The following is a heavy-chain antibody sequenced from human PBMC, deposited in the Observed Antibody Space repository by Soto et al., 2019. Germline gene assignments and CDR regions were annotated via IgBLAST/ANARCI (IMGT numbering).Heavy chain of an antibody. CDR1: GDSVSSNSAA. CDR2: TYYRSRWYN. CDR3: AGTSSLHWYYMDV. J-gene: IGHJ6*03. V-gene: IGHV6-1*01. D-gene: IGHD1-7*01. Sequence: SQTLSLTCVISGDSVSSNSAAWNWIRQSPSRGLEWLGRTYYRSRWYNDYAVSVRSRITVNADTSKNQFSLHLNFVTPEDTAVFYCAGTSSLHWYYMDVWEKGTTVTVSS.